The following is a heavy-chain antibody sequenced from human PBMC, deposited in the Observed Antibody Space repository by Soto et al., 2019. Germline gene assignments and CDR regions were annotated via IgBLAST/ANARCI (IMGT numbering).Heavy chain of an antibody. CDR2: ISSGGST. J-gene: IGHJ4*02. D-gene: IGHD3-10*01. Sequence: EVHLVESGGGLVHPGGSLRLSCAASGFTVSGNYMSWVRQAPGMGLEWVSVISSGGSTTYADSVKGRFIMSRDNSKNTLYLQMNSLTAEDTAVYYGATDSGAWAFDNWGQGTLVTVSA. V-gene: IGHV3-53*01. CDR3: ATDSGAWAFDN. CDR1: GFTVSGNY.